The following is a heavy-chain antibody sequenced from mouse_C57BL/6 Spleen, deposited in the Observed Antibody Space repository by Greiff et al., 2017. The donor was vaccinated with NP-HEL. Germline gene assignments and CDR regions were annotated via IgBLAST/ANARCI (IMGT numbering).Heavy chain of an antibody. Sequence: QVQLQQPGAELVMPGASVKLSCKASGYTFTSYWMHWVKQRPGQGLEWIGEIDPSDSYTNYNQKFKGKSTLTVDKSSSTAYMQLSSLTSEDSAVYYCARRDYYGSSPHWYFDVWGTGTTVTVSS. D-gene: IGHD1-1*01. V-gene: IGHV1-69*01. CDR2: IDPSDSYT. J-gene: IGHJ1*03. CDR3: ARRDYYGSSPHWYFDV. CDR1: GYTFTSYW.